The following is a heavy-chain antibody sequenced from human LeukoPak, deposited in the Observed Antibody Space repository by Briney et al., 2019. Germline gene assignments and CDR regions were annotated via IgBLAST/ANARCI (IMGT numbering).Heavy chain of an antibody. Sequence: GGSLRLSCAASGFTFINYAMSWVRQTPGKGLECVSATFGGRPDTSHADPVRGRFTVYRDNSMNTLYIQMNSLRVEDTAVYYCTKAPVRSCTGTFCYPFDCWGQGILVTVSS. CDR3: TKAPVRSCTGTFCYPFDC. CDR2: TFGGRPDT. CDR1: GFTFINYA. J-gene: IGHJ4*02. V-gene: IGHV3-23*01. D-gene: IGHD2-8*02.